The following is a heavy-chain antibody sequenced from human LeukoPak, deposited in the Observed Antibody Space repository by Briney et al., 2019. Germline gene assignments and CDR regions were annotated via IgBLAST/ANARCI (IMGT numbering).Heavy chain of an antibody. D-gene: IGHD3-3*01. CDR1: GFTFSSYG. J-gene: IGHJ4*02. V-gene: IGHV3-30*02. CDR3: AKGEITIFGVGSPTY. Sequence: GGSLRLSCAASGFTFSSYGMHWVRQAPGKGLEWVAFIRYDGSNKYYADSVKGRFTISRDNSKNTLYLQMNSLRAEDTAVYYCAKGEITIFGVGSPTYWGQGTLVTVSS. CDR2: IRYDGSNK.